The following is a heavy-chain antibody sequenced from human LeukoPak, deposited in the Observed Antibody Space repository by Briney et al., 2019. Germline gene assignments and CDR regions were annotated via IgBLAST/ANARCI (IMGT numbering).Heavy chain of an antibody. Sequence: GGSLRLSCAASGFTFSTYAMSWVRQAPGKGLEWVSSISGSGDGTYYADSLKGRFTISRDNSKNTLYLQMNSLRAEDTAVYYCAKVYLTTVTISYFDLWGRGTLVTVSS. CDR1: GFTFSTYA. D-gene: IGHD4-17*01. V-gene: IGHV3-23*01. CDR3: AKVYLTTVTISYFDL. CDR2: ISGSGDGT. J-gene: IGHJ2*01.